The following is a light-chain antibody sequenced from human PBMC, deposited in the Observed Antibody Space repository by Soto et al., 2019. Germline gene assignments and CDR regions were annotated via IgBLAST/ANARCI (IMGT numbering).Light chain of an antibody. CDR1: QGISNY. Sequence: DVQMTQSPSSLSASVGDRVTITCRASQGISNYLAWYQQKPGKVPKLLIYAASTRHFGIPSRFSGSGSGTDFTLTISSLQPEDVATYFCQKHNSGPFTFGPGTKVDIK. CDR3: QKHNSGPFT. V-gene: IGKV1-27*01. J-gene: IGKJ3*01. CDR2: AAS.